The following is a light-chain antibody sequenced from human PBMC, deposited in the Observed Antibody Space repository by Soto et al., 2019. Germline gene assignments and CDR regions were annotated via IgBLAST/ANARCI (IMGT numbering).Light chain of an antibody. V-gene: IGKV3-11*01. CDR1: QSVSNY. CDR2: DAS. Sequence: EIVLTQSPATLSLSPGERATLSCRASQSVSNYLAWYQQKPGQAPRLLIYDASNRATGIPARFSGSGSGSGTDFTLTISSLEPEDFAVYYCQQYGSSPRTFGQGTKVDIK. J-gene: IGKJ1*01. CDR3: QQYGSSPRT.